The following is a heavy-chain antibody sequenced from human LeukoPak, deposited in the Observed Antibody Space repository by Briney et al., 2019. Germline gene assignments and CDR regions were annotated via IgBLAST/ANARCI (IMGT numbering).Heavy chain of an antibody. V-gene: IGHV3-21*04. CDR2: ISSSSSYI. D-gene: IGHD3-10*01. Sequence: GGSLRLSCAASGFTFSSYSMNWVRQALGKGLEWVSSISSSSSYIYYADSVKGRFSVSRDNANNSLHLQMDSLRAEDAAVYYCARVHGTFGECDLWGQGTVVTVSS. CDR1: GFTFSSYS. CDR3: ARVHGTFGECDL. J-gene: IGHJ4*02.